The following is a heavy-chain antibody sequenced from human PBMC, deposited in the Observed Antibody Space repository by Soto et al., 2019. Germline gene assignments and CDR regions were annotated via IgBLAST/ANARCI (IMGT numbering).Heavy chain of an antibody. Sequence: QVQLEQSGADMKKPGASVTVSCKASGYTFTDYYIYWVRQAPGQGLEWMSWINPNSGNTNVAQSFQGRITMTRDTSIFTVYIELSSLTSDDTSIYYCARVLASGWYLPRAPYGMDVWGRGTTVIVSS. CDR2: INPNSGNT. J-gene: IGHJ6*02. D-gene: IGHD6-19*01. CDR3: ARVLASGWYLPRAPYGMDV. CDR1: GYTFTDYY. V-gene: IGHV1-2*02.